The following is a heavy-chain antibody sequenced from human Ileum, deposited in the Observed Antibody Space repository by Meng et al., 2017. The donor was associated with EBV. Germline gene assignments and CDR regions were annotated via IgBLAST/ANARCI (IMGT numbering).Heavy chain of an antibody. D-gene: IGHD6-19*01. J-gene: IGHJ4*02. CDR2: IYHSGST. Sequence: QSQPQGPGPGMVKPSGTLSLTCAVSGGSISSSNWWSWVRQPPGKGLEWIGEIYHSGSTNYNPSLKSRVTISVDKSKNQFSLNLSSVTAADTAVYYCARVGQWLPIDYWGQGTLVTVSS. CDR3: ARVGQWLPIDY. CDR1: GGSISSSNW. V-gene: IGHV4-4*02.